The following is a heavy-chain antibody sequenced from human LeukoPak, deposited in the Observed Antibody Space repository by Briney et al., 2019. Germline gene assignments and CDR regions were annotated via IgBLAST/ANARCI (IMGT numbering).Heavy chain of an antibody. CDR3: AREIGPRQLHLWGSAFDY. J-gene: IGHJ4*02. D-gene: IGHD5-18*01. Sequence: GASVKVSCKASGYTFTSYGINWVRQAPGQGLEWMGWISAYNGDTNYAQKLQGRVTMTRDTSTSTVYMELSSLRSEDTAVYYCAREIGPRQLHLWGSAFDYWGQGTLVTVSS. CDR2: ISAYNGDT. V-gene: IGHV1-18*01. CDR1: GYTFTSYG.